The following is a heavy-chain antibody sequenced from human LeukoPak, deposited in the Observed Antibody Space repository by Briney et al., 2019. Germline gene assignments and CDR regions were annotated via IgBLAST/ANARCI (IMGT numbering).Heavy chain of an antibody. CDR3: ARFGDCSDGLCFYYLDP. J-gene: IGHJ5*02. V-gene: IGHV4-59*12. CDR2: IYYSGST. CDR1: GGSISTYY. Sequence: SETLSLTCTVSGGSISTYYWSWIRQPPGKGLEWIGYIYYSGSTTYNPSLKSRVTISVDTSKNQFSLKLYAVTAADTAVYYCARFGDCSDGLCFYYLDPWGQGTLVTVSS. D-gene: IGHD2-15*01.